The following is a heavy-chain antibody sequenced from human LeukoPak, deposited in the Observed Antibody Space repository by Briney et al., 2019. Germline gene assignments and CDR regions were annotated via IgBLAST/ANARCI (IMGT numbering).Heavy chain of an antibody. CDR1: GFTVSSNY. V-gene: IGHV3-53*01. CDR3: ARGVVFIAPAGGYYFDY. J-gene: IGHJ4*02. CDR2: IYSGGST. Sequence: GGSLRLSCAASGFTVSSNYMSWVRQAPGKGLEWVSVIYSGGSTYYVDSVKGRFTISRDNSKNTLYLQMNSLRAEDTAVYYCARGVVFIAPAGGYYFDYWGQGTLVTVSS. D-gene: IGHD6-13*01.